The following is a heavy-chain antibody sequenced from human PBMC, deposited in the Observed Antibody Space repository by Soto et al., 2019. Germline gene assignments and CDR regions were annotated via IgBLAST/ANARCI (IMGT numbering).Heavy chain of an antibody. CDR3: AKARAQYYDFWSGYPVDY. CDR2: IIDSGGST. D-gene: IGHD3-3*01. Sequence: GGSLRLSCAASGFTFSSCAMGWVRQAPGKGLEWVSDIIDSGGSTYYADSVKGRFTISRDNSKNTLYLQMNSLRAEDTAVYYCAKARAQYYDFWSGYPVDYWGQGTLVTVSS. CDR1: GFTFSSCA. V-gene: IGHV3-23*01. J-gene: IGHJ4*02.